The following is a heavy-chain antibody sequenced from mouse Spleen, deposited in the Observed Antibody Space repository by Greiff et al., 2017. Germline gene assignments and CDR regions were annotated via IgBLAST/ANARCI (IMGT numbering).Heavy chain of an antibody. V-gene: IGHV14-3*02. CDR1: GFNIKDTY. D-gene: IGHD2-3*01. Sequence: EVNVVESGAELVKPGASVKLSCTASGFNIKDTYMHWVKQRPEQGLEWIGRIDPANGNTKYDPKFQGKATITADTSSNTAYLQLSSLTSEDTAVYYCARWDDGPMDYWGQGTSVTVSS. CDR2: IDPANGNT. CDR3: ARWDDGPMDY. J-gene: IGHJ4*01.